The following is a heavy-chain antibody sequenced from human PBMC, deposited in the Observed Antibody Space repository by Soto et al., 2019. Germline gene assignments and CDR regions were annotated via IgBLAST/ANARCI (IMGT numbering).Heavy chain of an antibody. CDR1: GGSITTYY. D-gene: IGHD5-18*01. CDR3: ARDGTAVAAGYYGMDV. Sequence: SEPLSLTCPVSGGSITTYYWSWIRQPPAKGLEWIGFIYYSGSTNYNPSLKSRVTISVATSKNQVSLKLSSVTAADTAVYYCARDGTAVAAGYYGMDVWGQGTTVTVSS. CDR2: IYYSGST. V-gene: IGHV4-59*01. J-gene: IGHJ6*02.